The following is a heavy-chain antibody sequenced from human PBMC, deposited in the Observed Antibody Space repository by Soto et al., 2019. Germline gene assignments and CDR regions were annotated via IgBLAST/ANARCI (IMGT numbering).Heavy chain of an antibody. Sequence: PGGSLRLSCAAPGFSFSDAWMSWVRQIPGKGLEWVGRVKTTSERGTTNYAAPVLGRFTVSRDDSKNTLYLQMGALRAEDTAVYYCTTAGTRVGYTGSSWGQGTQVTVSS. CDR2: VKTTSERGTT. D-gene: IGHD5-12*01. J-gene: IGHJ5*02. V-gene: IGHV3-15*06. CDR1: GFSFSDAW. CDR3: TTAGTRVGYTGSS.